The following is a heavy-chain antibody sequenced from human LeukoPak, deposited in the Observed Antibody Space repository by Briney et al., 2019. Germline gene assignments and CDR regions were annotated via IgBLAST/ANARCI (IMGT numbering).Heavy chain of an antibody. D-gene: IGHD3-22*01. Sequence: GASVKVSCKASGYTFTSYYMHWVRQAPGQGLEWMGIINPSGGSTSYAQKFQGRVTMTRDTSTSTVYMELSSLRSEDTAVYYCARDGRSGYYKCDFDYWGQGTLVTVSS. CDR2: INPSGGST. J-gene: IGHJ4*02. CDR1: GYTFTSYY. CDR3: ARDGRSGYYKCDFDY. V-gene: IGHV1-46*01.